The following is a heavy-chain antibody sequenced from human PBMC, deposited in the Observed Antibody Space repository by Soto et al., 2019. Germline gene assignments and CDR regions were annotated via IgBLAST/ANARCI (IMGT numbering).Heavy chain of an antibody. Sequence: SETLSLTCTVSGGSISSGDYYWSWIRQPPGKGLEWIGYIYYSGSTYYNPSLKSRVTISVDTSKNQFSLKLSSVTAADTAVYYCARDGGPHSGYDYGGTYYYYGMDVWGQGTTVTVSS. CDR1: GGSISSGDYY. V-gene: IGHV4-30-4*01. CDR2: IYYSGST. D-gene: IGHD5-12*01. CDR3: ARDGGPHSGYDYGGTYYYYGMDV. J-gene: IGHJ6*02.